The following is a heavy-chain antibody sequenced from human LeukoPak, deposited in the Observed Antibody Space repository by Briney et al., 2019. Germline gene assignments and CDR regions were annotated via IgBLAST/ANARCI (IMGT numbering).Heavy chain of an antibody. CDR2: ISSSSSYI. J-gene: IGHJ4*02. D-gene: IGHD6-13*01. Sequence: GGSLRLSCAASGFTFSSYSTNWVRQAPGKGLEWVSSISSSSSYIYYADSVKGRFTISRDNAKNSLYLQMNSPRAEDTAVYYCARDSYSSSWYGSVYYFDYWGQGTLVTVSS. CDR3: ARDSYSSSWYGSVYYFDY. CDR1: GFTFSSYS. V-gene: IGHV3-21*01.